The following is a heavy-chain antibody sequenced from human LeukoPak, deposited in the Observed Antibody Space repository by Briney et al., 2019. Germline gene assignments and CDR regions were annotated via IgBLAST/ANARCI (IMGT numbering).Heavy chain of an antibody. D-gene: IGHD3-3*01. CDR3: ANKRSDFWSLYGMDV. V-gene: IGHV3-23*01. Sequence: GGSLRLSCAASGFTFSSYAMSWVRQAPGKGLEWVSGISGSGDNTYYADSVKGRFTISRDNSKNTLYLQMNSLRAEDTAVYYCANKRSDFWSLYGMDVWGQGTTVTVSS. CDR2: ISGSGDNT. CDR1: GFTFSSYA. J-gene: IGHJ6*02.